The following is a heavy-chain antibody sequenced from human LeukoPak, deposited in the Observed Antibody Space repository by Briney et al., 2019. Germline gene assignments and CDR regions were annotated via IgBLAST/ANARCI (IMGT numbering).Heavy chain of an antibody. CDR2: IIPIFGTA. J-gene: IGHJ3*02. V-gene: IGHV1-69*05. Sequence: SVKVSCKXSGGTFSSYAISWVRQAPGQGLEWMGGIIPIFGTANYAQKFQGRVTITTDESTSTAYMELSSLGSEDTAVYYCAIVGATPVRDAFDIWGQGTMVTVSS. CDR3: AIVGATPVRDAFDI. CDR1: GGTFSSYA. D-gene: IGHD1-26*01.